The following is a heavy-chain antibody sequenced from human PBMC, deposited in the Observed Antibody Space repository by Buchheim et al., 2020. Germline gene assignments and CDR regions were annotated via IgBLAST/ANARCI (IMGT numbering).Heavy chain of an antibody. Sequence: EVQLLESGGGLVQPGGPLTLSCAASGFTFRDYAMSWVRQAPGMGLELVSGIVSTGVRTYYADSVRGRFTISRDNSNNIVFLQMGSLRAEDTALYYCARSPFYDFLTGYYDSWGQGTL. V-gene: IGHV3-23*01. J-gene: IGHJ4*02. CDR3: ARSPFYDFLTGYYDS. CDR1: GFTFRDYA. CDR2: IVSTGVRT. D-gene: IGHD3-9*01.